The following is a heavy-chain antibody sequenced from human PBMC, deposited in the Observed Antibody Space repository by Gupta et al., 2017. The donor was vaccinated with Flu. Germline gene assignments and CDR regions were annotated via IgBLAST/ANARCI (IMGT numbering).Heavy chain of an antibody. CDR2: ISGSGGST. J-gene: IGHJ4*02. CDR1: SSSDA. V-gene: IGHV3-23*01. Sequence: SSSDAMGWVRQAPGKGLEWVSAISGSGGSTYYADSVKGRFTISRDNSKNTLYLQMNSLRAEDTAVYYCAKGSHPPLLYDYWGQGTLVTVSS. D-gene: IGHD2-2*02. CDR3: AKGSHPPLLYDY.